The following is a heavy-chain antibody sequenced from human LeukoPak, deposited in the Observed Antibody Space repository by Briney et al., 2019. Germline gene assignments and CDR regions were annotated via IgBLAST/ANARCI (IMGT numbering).Heavy chain of an antibody. V-gene: IGHV1-69*13. CDR3: AREGGLLSRDAFDI. CDR2: IIPIFGTA. J-gene: IGHJ3*02. Sequence: ASVKVSCKASGGTFSSYAISWVRQAPGQGLEWMGGIIPIFGTANYAQKFQGRVTITADESTSTAYMELSSLRSEDTAVYYCAREGGLLSRDAFDIWGQGTMVTVSS. CDR1: GGTFSSYA. D-gene: IGHD3-10*01.